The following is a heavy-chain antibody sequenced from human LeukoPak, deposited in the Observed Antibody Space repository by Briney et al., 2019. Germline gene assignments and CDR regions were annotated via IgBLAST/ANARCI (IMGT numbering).Heavy chain of an antibody. CDR3: ARGDYGSGSYRYFDY. CDR2: ISAYNGNT. Sequence: ASVKVSCKASGYTFTNYGVSWVRQAPGQGLKWMAWISAYNGNTNYAQNLQGRVTMTTDTSTSTAYMELRSLRSDDTAVYYCARGDYGSGSYRYFDYWGQGTLVTV. CDR1: GYTFTNYG. V-gene: IGHV1-18*01. J-gene: IGHJ4*02. D-gene: IGHD3-10*01.